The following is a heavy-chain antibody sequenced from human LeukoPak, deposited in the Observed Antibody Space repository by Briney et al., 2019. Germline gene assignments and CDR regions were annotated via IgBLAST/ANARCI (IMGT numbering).Heavy chain of an antibody. D-gene: IGHD2-2*01. J-gene: IGHJ4*02. CDR3: ARAGIVVVPAADLKYYFDY. V-gene: IGHV3-11*01. CDR1: GFTFSDYY. CDR2: ISSSGSTI. Sequence: GGSLRLSCAASGFTFSDYYMSWIRQAPGKGLEWVSYISSSGSTIYYADSVKGRFTISRDNAKSSLYLQMNSLRAEDTAVYYCARAGIVVVPAADLKYYFDYWGQGTLVTVSS.